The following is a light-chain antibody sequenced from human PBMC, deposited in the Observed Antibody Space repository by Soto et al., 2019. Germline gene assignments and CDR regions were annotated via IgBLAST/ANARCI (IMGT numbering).Light chain of an antibody. CDR2: SAS. CDR3: QHYNSYSEA. V-gene: IGKV1-27*01. CDR1: QGINNY. Sequence: DTQMTQSPTSLSASVGDSVTITCRASQGINNYLAWYQQKPGKVPVLLIYSASTLKAGIPSRFSGSGAGTEFTLTISSLQPDDFATYYCQHYNSYSEAFGQGTKVDNK. J-gene: IGKJ1*01.